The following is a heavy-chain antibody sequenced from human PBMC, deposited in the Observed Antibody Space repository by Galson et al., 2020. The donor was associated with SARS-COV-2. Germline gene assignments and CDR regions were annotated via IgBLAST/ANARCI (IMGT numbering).Heavy chain of an antibody. CDR2: VYSGWTT. Sequence: SETLSLTCTVSGGSIGSYYWTWIRQPPGQGLEWLGYVYSGWTTNYNPSLTGRIVISVDKSKNQLSLKLSSVTAADTALYYCARERGAYFDSWGQGTQVTVSS. CDR1: GGSIGSYY. CDR3: ARERGAYFDS. V-gene: IGHV4-59*01. J-gene: IGHJ4*02. D-gene: IGHD5-12*01.